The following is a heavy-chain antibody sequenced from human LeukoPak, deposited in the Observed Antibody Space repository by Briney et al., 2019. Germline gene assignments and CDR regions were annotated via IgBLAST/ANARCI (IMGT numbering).Heavy chain of an antibody. V-gene: IGHV1-2*02. Sequence: ASVKVSCKASGYTFTGYYMHWVRQAPGQGLEWMGWTNPNSGGTNYAQKFQGRVTMTRDTSISTAYMELSRLRSDDTAVYYCASTRHYYDSSGPFDYWGQGTLVTVSS. CDR3: ASTRHYYDSSGPFDY. D-gene: IGHD3-22*01. CDR1: GYTFTGYY. CDR2: TNPNSGGT. J-gene: IGHJ4*02.